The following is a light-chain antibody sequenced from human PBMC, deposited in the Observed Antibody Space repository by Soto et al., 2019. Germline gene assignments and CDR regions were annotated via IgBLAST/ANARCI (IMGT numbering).Light chain of an antibody. V-gene: IGKV1-9*01. CDR3: QQLNSCPLT. CDR1: QGISSY. Sequence: DIPLTQSPSFLSASVGDRVTITCRASQGISSYLAWYQQKPGKAPKLLIYAASTLKSGVPSRFSGSGSGTEFTLTISSLQPEDFATYYCQQLNSCPLTFGGGTKVEIK. J-gene: IGKJ4*01. CDR2: AAS.